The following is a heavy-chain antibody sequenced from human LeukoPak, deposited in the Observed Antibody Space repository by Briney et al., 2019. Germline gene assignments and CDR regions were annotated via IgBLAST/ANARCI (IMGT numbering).Heavy chain of an antibody. V-gene: IGHV4-34*01. CDR3: AREKDRIGPDI. Sequence: SETLSLTCAVYGGSFSGYYLSWIRQPPGKGLEWIGEINHSGSTNYNPSLKSRVTISVDTSKNQFSLKLSSVTAADTAVYYCAREKDRIGPDIWGQGTMVTVSS. CDR1: GGSFSGYY. CDR2: INHSGST. J-gene: IGHJ3*02. D-gene: IGHD2-15*01.